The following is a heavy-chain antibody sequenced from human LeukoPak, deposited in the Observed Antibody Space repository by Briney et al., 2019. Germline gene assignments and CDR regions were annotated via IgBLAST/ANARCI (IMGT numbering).Heavy chain of an antibody. D-gene: IGHD1-26*01. CDR2: ISYDGSNK. CDR3: PRDSGSYSYYYYYGMDV. Sequence: GRSLRLSCAASGFTFSSYGMHWVRQAPGKGLEWVAVISYDGSNKYYADSVKGRFTISRDNSKNTLYLQMNSLRAEDTAVYYCPRDSGSYSYYYYYGMDVWGQGTTVIVSS. J-gene: IGHJ6*02. V-gene: IGHV3-30*03. CDR1: GFTFSSYG.